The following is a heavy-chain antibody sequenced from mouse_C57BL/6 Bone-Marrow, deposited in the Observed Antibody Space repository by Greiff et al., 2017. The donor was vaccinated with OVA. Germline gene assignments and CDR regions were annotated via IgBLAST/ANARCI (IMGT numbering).Heavy chain of an antibody. J-gene: IGHJ4*01. V-gene: IGHV3-8*01. Sequence: EVKLQESGPGLAKPSQTLSLTCSVTGYSITSDYWNWIRKFPGNKLEYMGYISYSGSTYYNPSLKSRISITRDTSKNQYYLQLNSVTTEDTATYYCAKGELPYYYAMDYWGQGTSVTVSS. CDR1: GYSITSDY. CDR2: ISYSGST. D-gene: IGHD2-1*01. CDR3: AKGELPYYYAMDY.